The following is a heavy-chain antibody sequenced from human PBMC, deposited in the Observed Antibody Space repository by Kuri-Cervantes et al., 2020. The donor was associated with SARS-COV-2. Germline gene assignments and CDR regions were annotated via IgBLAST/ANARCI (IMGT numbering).Heavy chain of an antibody. Sequence: GSLRLSCAASGFTFSSYSMKWVRQPPGKGLEWVSYISSSSSTIYYADSVKGRFTISRDNAKNSLYLQMNSLRAEDTAVYYCARAPYNWNHNLGAFDIWGRGTMVTVSS. J-gene: IGHJ3*02. CDR2: ISSSSSTI. CDR3: ARAPYNWNHNLGAFDI. D-gene: IGHD1-20*01. V-gene: IGHV3-48*01. CDR1: GFTFSSYS.